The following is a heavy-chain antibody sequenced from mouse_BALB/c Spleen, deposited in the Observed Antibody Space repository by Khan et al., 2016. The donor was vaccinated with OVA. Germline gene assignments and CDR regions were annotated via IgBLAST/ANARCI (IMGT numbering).Heavy chain of an antibody. CDR3: ARGGFGSPCAY. Sequence: VQLQQSGPELVKPGASVKIPCKASGYAFTDYNMDWVKQSHGKSLEWIGDITPNNGGTIYNQKFKGKATLTVDKSSSTAYMELRSLTSEDTEVYYCARGGFGSPCAYWGQGTLVTVSA. V-gene: IGHV1-18*01. D-gene: IGHD1-1*01. CDR2: ITPNNGGT. J-gene: IGHJ3*01. CDR1: GYAFTDYN.